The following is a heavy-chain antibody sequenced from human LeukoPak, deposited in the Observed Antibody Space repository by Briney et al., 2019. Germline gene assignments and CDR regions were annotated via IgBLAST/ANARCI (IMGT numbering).Heavy chain of an antibody. V-gene: IGHV1-2*02. D-gene: IGHD3-10*01. CDR3: ARDDAGVTNY. Sequence: ASVKVSCKASGYTFTSYDINWVRQAPGQGLEWMGWINPNSGGTNYAQKFQGRVTMTRDTSISTAYMELSRLRSDDTAVYYCARDDAGVTNYWGQGTLVTVSS. J-gene: IGHJ4*02. CDR2: INPNSGGT. CDR1: GYTFTSYD.